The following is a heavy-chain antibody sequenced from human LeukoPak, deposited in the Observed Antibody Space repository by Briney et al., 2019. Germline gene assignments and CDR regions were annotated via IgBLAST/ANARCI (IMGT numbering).Heavy chain of an antibody. CDR3: ARENDRYGRIDY. D-gene: IGHD5-18*01. CDR2: VSYSGST. CDR1: GGSISSSNW. V-gene: IGHV4-4*02. Sequence: SETLSLTCAVSGGSISSSNWWSWVRQPPGKGLEWIGYVSYSGSTDYNPSLKSRVSISIDTSKNQFSLRLRSVTAADTAVYYRARENDRYGRIDYWGQGTLVTVSS. J-gene: IGHJ4*02.